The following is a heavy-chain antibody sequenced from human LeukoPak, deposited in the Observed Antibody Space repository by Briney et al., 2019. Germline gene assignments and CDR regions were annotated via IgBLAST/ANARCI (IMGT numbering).Heavy chain of an antibody. CDR1: GFTVSSNY. J-gene: IGHJ6*03. CDR3: ARDRRWLSEYYMDV. Sequence: PGGSLRLSCAASGFTVSSNYMSWVRQAPGKGLEWVSVIYSGGSTYYADSVKGRFTISRDNSKNTLYLQMNSLRAEDTAVYYCARDRRWLSEYYMDVWGKGTTVTVSS. V-gene: IGHV3-53*01. CDR2: IYSGGST. D-gene: IGHD6-19*01.